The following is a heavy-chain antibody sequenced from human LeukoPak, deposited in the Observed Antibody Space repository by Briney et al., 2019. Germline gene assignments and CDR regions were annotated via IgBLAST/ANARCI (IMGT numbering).Heavy chain of an antibody. J-gene: IGHJ4*02. D-gene: IGHD6-6*01. CDR2: ISSSSSTI. V-gene: IGHV3-48*01. CDR1: GFTFSSYW. CDR3: ARLSSSNID. Sequence: PGGSLRLSCAASGFTFSSYWMSWVRQAPGKGLEWVSYISSSSSTIYYADSVKGRFTISRDNAKNSLYLQMNSLRAEDTAVYYCARLSSSNIDWGQGTLVTVSS.